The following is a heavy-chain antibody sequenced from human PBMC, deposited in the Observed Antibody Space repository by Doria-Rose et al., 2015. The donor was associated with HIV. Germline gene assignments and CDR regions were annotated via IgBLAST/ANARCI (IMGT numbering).Heavy chain of an antibody. J-gene: IGHJ6*03. D-gene: IGHD3-3*01. CDR1: GFSFESYA. Sequence: VQLVQSGGGLVQPGRSLRLSCVGSGFSFESYAMHWVRLAPGKGLEWVAGISWDSGEKGNADSAEGRFTISRDNAKKSVYLEMRSLRPEDTAFYYCAKAPIIGPKYYFYMDVWGKGTSVTVSS. CDR2: ISWDSGEK. V-gene: IGHV3-9*01. CDR3: AKAPIIGPKYYFYMDV.